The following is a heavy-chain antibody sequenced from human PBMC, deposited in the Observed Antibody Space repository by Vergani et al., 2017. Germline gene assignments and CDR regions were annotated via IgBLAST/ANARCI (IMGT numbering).Heavy chain of an antibody. CDR3: VSDAATYTSGTDGMAV. Sequence: EVRLVESGGASRRPGGSLRLSCVSSGFDFSDYAMGWVRQAPGKGLEWVSSINYSGRRFHYGDSVKGRFTISRDNARNSLYLQMDSLRVEDTASYFCVSDAATYTSGTDGMAVWGQGTTVTVSS. D-gene: IGHD3-10*01. CDR2: INYSGRRF. V-gene: IGHV3-20*04. J-gene: IGHJ6*02. CDR1: GFDFSDYA.